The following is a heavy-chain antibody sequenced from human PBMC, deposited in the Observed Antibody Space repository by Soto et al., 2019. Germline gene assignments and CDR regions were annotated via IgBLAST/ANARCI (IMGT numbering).Heavy chain of an antibody. V-gene: IGHV3-30-3*01. Sequence: RRLSCAASGFTFSSYAMHWVRQAPGKGLEWVAVISYDGSNKYYADSVKGRFTISRDNSKNTLYLQMNSLRAEDTAVYYCARDGIVVVPAAIRYYYGSGSYVDYWGQGTLVTVSS. CDR3: ARDGIVVVPAAIRYYYGSGSYVDY. CDR1: GFTFSSYA. J-gene: IGHJ4*02. D-gene: IGHD3-10*01. CDR2: ISYDGSNK.